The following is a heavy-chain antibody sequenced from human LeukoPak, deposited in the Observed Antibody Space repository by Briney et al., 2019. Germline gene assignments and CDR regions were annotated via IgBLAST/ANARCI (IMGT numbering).Heavy chain of an antibody. CDR3: ARSRTSSSSFRYYYYYMDV. CDR2: IYYSGST. D-gene: IGHD6-6*01. CDR1: GGSISSYY. Sequence: SETLSLTCTVSGGSISSYYWSRIRQPPGKGLEWIGYIYYSGSTNYNPSLKSRVTISVDTSKNQFSLKLSSVTAADTAVYYCARSRTSSSSFRYYYYYMDVWGKGTTVTVSS. J-gene: IGHJ6*03. V-gene: IGHV4-59*01.